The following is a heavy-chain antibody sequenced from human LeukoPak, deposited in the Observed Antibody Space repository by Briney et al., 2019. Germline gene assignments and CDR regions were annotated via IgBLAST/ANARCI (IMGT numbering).Heavy chain of an antibody. CDR2: INHSGST. J-gene: IGHJ5*02. CDR3: ARALVLRYFDGYHGSWFDP. Sequence: SETLSLTCAVYGGSFSGYYWSWIRQPPGKGLEWIGEINHSGSTNYNPSLKSRVTISVDTSKNQFSLKLSSVTAADTAVYYCARALVLRYFDGYHGSWFDPWGQGTLVTVSS. CDR1: GGSFSGYY. V-gene: IGHV4-34*01. D-gene: IGHD3-9*01.